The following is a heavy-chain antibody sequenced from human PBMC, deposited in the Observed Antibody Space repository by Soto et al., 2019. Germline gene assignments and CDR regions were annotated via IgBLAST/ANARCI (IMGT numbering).Heavy chain of an antibody. Sequence: PSETLSLTCTFSGGSISSGDYYWSWIRQPPGKGLEWIGYIYYSGSTNYNPSLKSRVTISVDTSKNQFSLKLSSVTAADTAVYYCARHGGDAYNDIDYWGQGTLVTVSS. CDR1: GGSISSGDYY. V-gene: IGHV4-30-4*01. CDR3: ARHGGDAYNDIDY. D-gene: IGHD1-1*01. J-gene: IGHJ4*02. CDR2: IYYSGST.